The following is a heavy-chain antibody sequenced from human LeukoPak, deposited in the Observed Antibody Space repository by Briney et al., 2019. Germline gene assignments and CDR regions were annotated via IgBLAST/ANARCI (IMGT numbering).Heavy chain of an antibody. Sequence: ASVKVSCKASGGTFSSYAISWVRQAPGQGLEWMGGIIPIFGTANYAQKFQGRVTITADKSTSTAYMELSSLRSEDTAVYYCARGHSSSWYYDYYYYMDVWGKGTTVTISS. J-gene: IGHJ6*03. CDR3: ARGHSSSWYYDYYYYMDV. CDR1: GGTFSSYA. CDR2: IIPIFGTA. D-gene: IGHD6-13*01. V-gene: IGHV1-69*06.